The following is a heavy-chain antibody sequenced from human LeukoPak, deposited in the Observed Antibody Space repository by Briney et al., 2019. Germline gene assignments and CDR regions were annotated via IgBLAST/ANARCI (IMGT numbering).Heavy chain of an antibody. CDR1: GYTFTSYA. CDR2: INAGNGNT. Sequence: ASVKVSCKASGYTFTSYAMHWVRQAPGQRLEWMGWINAGNGNTKYSQKLQGRVTMTTDTSTSTAYMELRSLRSDDTAVYYCARARVGATKDYFDYWGQGTLVTVSS. D-gene: IGHD1-26*01. J-gene: IGHJ4*02. CDR3: ARARVGATKDYFDY. V-gene: IGHV1-3*01.